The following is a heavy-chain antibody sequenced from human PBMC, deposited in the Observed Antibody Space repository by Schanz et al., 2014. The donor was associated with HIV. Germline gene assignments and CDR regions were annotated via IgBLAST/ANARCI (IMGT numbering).Heavy chain of an antibody. Sequence: QVQLQQWGAGLLKPSETLSLTCAVYGSSVTYFYWTWIRQSPGKGLEWIAEVNHSGDTNYNPSLKSRVTISVDTSKRQFSLNLASVTAADTAVYYCARDDVLDSLASWGQGTLVTVSS. J-gene: IGHJ5*02. CDR2: VNHSGDT. CDR3: ARDDVLDSLAS. CDR1: GSSVTYFY. V-gene: IGHV4-34*02. D-gene: IGHD2-21*01.